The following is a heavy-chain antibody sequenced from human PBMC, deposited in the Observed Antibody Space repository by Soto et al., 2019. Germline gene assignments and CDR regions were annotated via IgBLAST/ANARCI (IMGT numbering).Heavy chain of an antibody. V-gene: IGHV1-18*01. Sequence: GASVKVSCKASGYTFTSYGISWVRQAPGQGLEWMGWISAYNGNTNYAQKVQGRVTTNTDTSTSTVYMEPRSLRSDDTAVYYCARDRLRWSKYFQHWGQGTLVTVSS. D-gene: IGHD4-17*01. CDR2: ISAYNGNT. CDR3: ARDRLRWSKYFQH. CDR1: GYTFTSYG. J-gene: IGHJ1*01.